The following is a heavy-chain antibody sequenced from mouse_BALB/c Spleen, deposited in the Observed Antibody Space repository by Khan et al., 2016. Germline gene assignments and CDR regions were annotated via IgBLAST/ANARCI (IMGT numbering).Heavy chain of an antibody. Sequence: QIQLVQSGPELKKPGESVRISCKASGYTFTTAGMQWVQKMSGKGLKWIGWIYTHSGEPKYAEDFKGRFAFSLETSASTAYLQIRNLTNEDTATSFCARTVGSYGYFDCWGQGTNLAVSS. V-gene: IGHV9-4*02. CDR3: ARTVGSYGYFDC. J-gene: IGHJ2*01. CDR2: IYTHSGEP. D-gene: IGHD1-1*02. CDR1: GYTFTTAG.